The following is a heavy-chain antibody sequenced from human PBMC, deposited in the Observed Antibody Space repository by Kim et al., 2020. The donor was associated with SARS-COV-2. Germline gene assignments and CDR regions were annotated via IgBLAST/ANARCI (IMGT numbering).Heavy chain of an antibody. V-gene: IGHV3-23*01. CDR3: AKYTLIAAARKNWFDP. D-gene: IGHD6-13*01. J-gene: IGHJ5*02. CDR2: ISGSGGST. CDR1: GFTFSSYA. Sequence: GGSLRLSCAASGFTFSSYAMSWVRQAPGKGLEWVSAISGSGGSTYYADSVKGRFTISRDNSKNTLYLQMNSLRAEDTAVYYCAKYTLIAAARKNWFDPWGQGTLVTVSS.